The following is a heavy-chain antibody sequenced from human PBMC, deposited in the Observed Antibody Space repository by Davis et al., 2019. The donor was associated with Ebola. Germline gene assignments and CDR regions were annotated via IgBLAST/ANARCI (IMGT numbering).Heavy chain of an antibody. CDR1: GFTFSNYW. Sequence: GESLKISCAASGFTFSNYWMSWVRQAPGKGLEWVAVISYDGSNEYYADSVKGRFTISRDNSKNTLYLQMNSLRPEDTALYFCARMELRGDSGSAFDIWGQGTMVTVSS. CDR3: ARMELRGDSGSAFDI. J-gene: IGHJ3*02. V-gene: IGHV3-30-3*01. D-gene: IGHD1-7*01. CDR2: ISYDGSNE.